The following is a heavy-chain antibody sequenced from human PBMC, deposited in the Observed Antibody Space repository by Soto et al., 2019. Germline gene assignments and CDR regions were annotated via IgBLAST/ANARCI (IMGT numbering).Heavy chain of an antibody. J-gene: IGHJ4*02. CDR2: ITTDKGKT. CDR1: GYTFTSYG. V-gene: IGHV1-18*01. Sequence: QVQLVQSGPEVKKPGASVKVSCKTSGYTFTSYGISWVRQALGQGLEWMGWITTDKGKTTYAKKFQGRVTMTTDTSTSTAYMELRSLRSDDTAVYYCATRSPAFDYWGQGTLVAVSS. CDR3: ATRSPAFDY.